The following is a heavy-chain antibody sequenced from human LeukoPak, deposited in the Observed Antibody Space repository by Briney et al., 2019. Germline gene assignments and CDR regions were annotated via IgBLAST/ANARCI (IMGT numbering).Heavy chain of an antibody. CDR1: GLTFSSYG. V-gene: IGHV3-33*06. Sequence: PGGSLRLSCAASGLTFSSYGMHWVRQAPGKGLEWVAVIWYDGSNKYYADSVKGRFTIPRDNSKNTLYLQMNSLRAEDTAVYYCAKEAVDYYDSSGYYPFDYWGQGTLVTVSS. CDR3: AKEAVDYYDSSGYYPFDY. D-gene: IGHD3-22*01. J-gene: IGHJ4*02. CDR2: IWYDGSNK.